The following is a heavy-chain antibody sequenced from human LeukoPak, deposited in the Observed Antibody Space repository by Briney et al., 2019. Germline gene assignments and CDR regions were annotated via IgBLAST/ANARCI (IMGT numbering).Heavy chain of an antibody. CDR1: GGSFSGYY. V-gene: IGHV4-34*01. J-gene: IGHJ6*03. CDR3: ARHMVYYYYYYMDV. Sequence: SETLSLTCAVYGGSFSGYYWSWIRQLPGKGLEWIGEINHSGSTNYNPSLKSRVTISVDTSKNQFSLKLSSVTAADTAVYYCARHMVYYYYYYMDVWGKGTTVTVSS. D-gene: IGHD4/OR15-4a*01. CDR2: INHSGST.